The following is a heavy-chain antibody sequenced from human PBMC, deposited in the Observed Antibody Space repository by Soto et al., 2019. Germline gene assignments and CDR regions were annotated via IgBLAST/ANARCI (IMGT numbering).Heavy chain of an antibody. J-gene: IGHJ3*02. CDR2: TYYRSKWYN. D-gene: IGHD2-2*01. Sequence: SQTLSLTCAISGDSVSSNSAAWNWIRQSPSRGLEWLGRTYYRSKWYNDYAVSVKSRITINPDTSKNQFSLQLNSVTPEDTAVYYCAAQGGQQPRSRKGAFDIWGQGTMVTVSS. CDR3: AAQGGQQPRSRKGAFDI. CDR1: GDSVSSNSAA. V-gene: IGHV6-1*01.